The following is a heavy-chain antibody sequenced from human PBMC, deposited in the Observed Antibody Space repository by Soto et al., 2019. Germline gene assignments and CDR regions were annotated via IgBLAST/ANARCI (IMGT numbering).Heavy chain of an antibody. J-gene: IGHJ6*02. D-gene: IGHD6-13*01. CDR1: GGSISSGGYS. V-gene: IGHV4-30-2*01. Sequence: SETLSLTCAVSGGSISSGGYSWRWIRQPPGKGLEWIGYIYHSGSTYYNPSLKSRVTISVDRSKNQFSLKLSSVTAADTAVYYCARGKQQLGGMDVWGQGTTVTVSS. CDR2: IYHSGST. CDR3: ARGKQQLGGMDV.